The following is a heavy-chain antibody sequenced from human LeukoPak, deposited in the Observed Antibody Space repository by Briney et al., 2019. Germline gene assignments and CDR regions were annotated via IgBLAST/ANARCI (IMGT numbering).Heavy chain of an antibody. V-gene: IGHV3-15*01. CDR1: GFTFSNAW. J-gene: IGHJ4*02. CDR2: IKSKTDGGTT. Sequence: GGSLRLSCAASGFTFSNAWMSWVRQAPGKGLEWVGRIKSKTDGGTTDYAAPVKGRFTISRDDSKNTLYLQMNSLKTEDTAVYYCTTLGYYDILTGYDYWGQGTLVTASS. CDR3: TTLGYYDILTGYDY. D-gene: IGHD3-9*01.